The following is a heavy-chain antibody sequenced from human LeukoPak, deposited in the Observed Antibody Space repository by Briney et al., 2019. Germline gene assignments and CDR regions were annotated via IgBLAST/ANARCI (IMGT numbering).Heavy chain of an antibody. Sequence: SETLSLTCTVSGGSISSSSYYWGWIRQPPGKGLEWIGSIYYSGSTYYNPSLKSRVTISVDTSKNQFSLKLSPVTAADTAVYYCARLQLLWFGELAGWGQGTLVTVSS. D-gene: IGHD3-10*01. CDR3: ARLQLLWFGELAG. CDR2: IYYSGST. J-gene: IGHJ4*02. CDR1: GGSISSSSYY. V-gene: IGHV4-39*01.